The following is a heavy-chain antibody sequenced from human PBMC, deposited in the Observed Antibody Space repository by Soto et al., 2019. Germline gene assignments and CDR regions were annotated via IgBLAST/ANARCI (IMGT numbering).Heavy chain of an antibody. V-gene: IGHV3-23*01. J-gene: IGHJ4*02. Sequence: GGSLRLSCAASGFTFNNFAMSWVRQAPGKGLEWVSAIGGSGGGTHYADSVEGRFAISRDNSKNTLYLQMNSLRAEDTAVYYCAREFGGPFDYWGQGTLVTVSS. CDR1: GFTFNNFA. CDR2: IGGSGGGT. CDR3: AREFGGPFDY. D-gene: IGHD2-15*01.